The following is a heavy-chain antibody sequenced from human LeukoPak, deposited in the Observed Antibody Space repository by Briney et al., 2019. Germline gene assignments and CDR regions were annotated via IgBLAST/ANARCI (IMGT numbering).Heavy chain of an antibody. CDR2: INPSGGST. CDR3: ARDSAVAGKSQNYYYYMDV. D-gene: IGHD6-19*01. V-gene: IGHV1-46*01. Sequence: ASVKVSCKASGYTFTSYYMHWVRQAPGQGLEWMGIINPSGGSTSYAQKFQGGVTMTRDMSTSTVYMELSSLRSEDTAVYYCARDSAVAGKSQNYYYYMDVWGKGTTVTVSS. CDR1: GYTFTSYY. J-gene: IGHJ6*03.